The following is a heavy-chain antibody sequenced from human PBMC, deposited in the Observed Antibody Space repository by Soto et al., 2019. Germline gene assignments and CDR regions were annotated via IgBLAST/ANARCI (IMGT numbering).Heavy chain of an antibody. Sequence: QVQLVESGGGVVQPGKSLRLSCAASGFTFSNYAIHWVRQAPGKGLEWVAVISYDGSNKYYADSVKGRFTISRDHSKNTLYLQMNSLRAEDTAVYYCARGPRPIAAAAFLYWGQGTLVTVSS. CDR3: ARGPRPIAAAAFLY. D-gene: IGHD6-13*01. V-gene: IGHV3-30-3*01. CDR2: ISYDGSNK. J-gene: IGHJ4*02. CDR1: GFTFSNYA.